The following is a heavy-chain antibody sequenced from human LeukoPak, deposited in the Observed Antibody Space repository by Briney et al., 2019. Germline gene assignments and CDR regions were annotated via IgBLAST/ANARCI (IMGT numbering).Heavy chain of an antibody. CDR2: IWYDGSNK. CDR1: GYTFSSYG. CDR3: ARDRQAVAGTLDY. V-gene: IGHV3-33*01. Sequence: GRSLILSCAASGYTFSSYGMHWVRQAPGKGLEWVAVIWYDGSNKYYADSVKGRFTISRDNSKNTLYLQMNSLRAEDTAVYYCARDRQAVAGTLDYWGQGALVTVSS. D-gene: IGHD6-19*01. J-gene: IGHJ4*02.